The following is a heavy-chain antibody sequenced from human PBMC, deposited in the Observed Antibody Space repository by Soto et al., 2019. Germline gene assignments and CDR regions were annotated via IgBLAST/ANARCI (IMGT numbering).Heavy chain of an antibody. CDR3: ARDLGSGWSSPFDY. Sequence: VQLVESGGGLVQPGRSLKLSCAASGFTFSGSAMHWVRQAPGKGLEWVAVISYDGSNKYYADSVKGRFTISRDNSKNTLYLQMNSLRAEDTAVYYCARDLGSGWSSPFDYWGQGTLVTVSS. D-gene: IGHD6-19*01. CDR2: ISYDGSNK. V-gene: IGHV3-30-3*01. J-gene: IGHJ4*02. CDR1: GFTFSGSA.